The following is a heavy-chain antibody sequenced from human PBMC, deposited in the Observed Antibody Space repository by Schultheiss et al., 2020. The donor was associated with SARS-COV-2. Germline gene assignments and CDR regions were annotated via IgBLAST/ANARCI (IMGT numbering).Heavy chain of an antibody. CDR1: GFTFSTYA. D-gene: IGHD2-2*01. CDR2: ISYDGSNK. V-gene: IGHV3-30*07. Sequence: GGSLRLSCSASGFTFSTYAMHWVRQAPGKGLEWVAVISYDGSNKYYADSVKGRFTISRDNSKNTLYLQMNSLRAEDTAVYYCARANARSGMDVWGQGTTGTVSS. CDR3: ARANARSGMDV. J-gene: IGHJ6*02.